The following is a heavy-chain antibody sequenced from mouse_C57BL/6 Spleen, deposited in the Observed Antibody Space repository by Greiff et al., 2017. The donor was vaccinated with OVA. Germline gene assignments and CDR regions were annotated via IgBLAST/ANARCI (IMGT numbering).Heavy chain of an antibody. CDR1: GYTFTDYY. J-gene: IGHJ4*01. D-gene: IGHD2-3*01. Sequence: EVQLQQSGPELVKPGASVKISCKASGYTFTDYYMNWVKQSHGKSLEWIGDINPNNGGTSYNQKFKGKATLTVDKSSSTAYMELRSLTSEDSAVYYCARHGYSGYYAMDYWGQGTSVTVSS. CDR2: INPNNGGT. CDR3: ARHGYSGYYAMDY. V-gene: IGHV1-26*01.